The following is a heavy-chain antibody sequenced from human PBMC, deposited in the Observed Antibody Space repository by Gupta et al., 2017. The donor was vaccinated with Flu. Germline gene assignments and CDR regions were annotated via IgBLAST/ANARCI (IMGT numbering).Heavy chain of an antibody. J-gene: IGHJ5*02. CDR3: ARERSVERWLQSNWFDP. CDR2: IIPIFGTA. V-gene: IGHV1-69*06. Sequence: QVQLVQSGAEVKKPGSSVKVSCKASGGTFSSYAISWVRQAPGQGLEWMRGIIPIFGTANYAQKFQGRVTITADKSTSTAYMELSSLRSEDTAVYYCARERSVERWLQSNWFDPWGQGTLVTVAS. CDR1: GGTFSSYA. D-gene: IGHD5-24*01.